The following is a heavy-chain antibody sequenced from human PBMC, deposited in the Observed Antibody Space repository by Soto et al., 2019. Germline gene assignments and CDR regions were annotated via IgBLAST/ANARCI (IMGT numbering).Heavy chain of an antibody. Sequence: QVQLQESGPGLVKPSGTLSLTCAVSGGSISSSNWWSWVRQPPGKGLAWIGEIYHSGSTNYNPSLKSRGTGAVDRAKNLFDLKRSSGTAADMAVYNSARERARMVTFGGVQFRNWFDPRCQGTLVTDFS. D-gene: IGHD3-16*01. CDR1: GGSISSSNW. V-gene: IGHV4-4*02. CDR3: ARERARMVTFGGVQFRNWFDP. CDR2: IYHSGST. J-gene: IGHJ5*02.